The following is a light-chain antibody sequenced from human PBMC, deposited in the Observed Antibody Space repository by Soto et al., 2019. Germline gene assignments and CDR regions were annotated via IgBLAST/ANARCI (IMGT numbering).Light chain of an antibody. CDR2: GNS. V-gene: IGLV1-40*01. J-gene: IGLJ2*01. Sequence: QSVLTQPPSVSGAPGQRVTISCTGSSSNIGAGYDVHWYQQLPGTAPKLLIYGNSNRPSGVPDRFSGSKSGTSASLAITGLQAEDEADYYSQSYDSSLSLVVFGGGTKLTV. CDR1: SSNIGAGYD. CDR3: QSYDSSLSLVV.